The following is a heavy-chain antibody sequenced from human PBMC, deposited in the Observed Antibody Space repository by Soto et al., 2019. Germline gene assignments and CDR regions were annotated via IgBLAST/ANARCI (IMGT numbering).Heavy chain of an antibody. V-gene: IGHV1-18*01. Sequence: QVQLVQSGAEVKKPGASVKVSCKASGYTFTSYGISWVRQAPGQGLEWMGWISAYNGNTNYARKLQGRVTMTTDTSTSTAYMELRSLRSDDTAVYYCARDLHVLLWFGGTYYYGMDVWGQGTTVTVSS. D-gene: IGHD3-10*01. CDR1: GYTFTSYG. CDR2: ISAYNGNT. CDR3: ARDLHVLLWFGGTYYYGMDV. J-gene: IGHJ6*02.